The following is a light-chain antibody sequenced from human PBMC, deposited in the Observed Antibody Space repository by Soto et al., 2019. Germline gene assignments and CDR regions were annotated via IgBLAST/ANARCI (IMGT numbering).Light chain of an antibody. J-gene: IGLJ1*01. CDR2: EVN. V-gene: IGLV2-8*01. CDR1: SSDVGGYNY. CDR3: SSYAGSSNV. Sequence: QSLLTQPPSASGSPGQSVAISCTGTSSDVGGYNYVSWYQQPPGKAPKLMIYEVNKRPSGVPDRFSGSKSGNTASLTVSGLQAEDEPDYYCSSYAGSSNVFGTGTKVTVL.